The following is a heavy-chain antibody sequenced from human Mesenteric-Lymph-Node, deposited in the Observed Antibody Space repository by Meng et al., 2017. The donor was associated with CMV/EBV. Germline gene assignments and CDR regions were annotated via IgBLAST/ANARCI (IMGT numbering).Heavy chain of an antibody. CDR3: NTIRGTDYGDPLRGY. CDR2: IKSKTNGGTT. CDR1: GLTFSNAW. D-gene: IGHD4/OR15-4a*01. Sequence: GGSLRLSCAASGLTFSNAWRRWVRQVPGKGLEWSGRIKSKTNGGTTDYAATVKGRFTISRDDSKNTLFLQMNSLKTEDTAVYYCNTIRGTDYGDPLRGYWGQGTLVTVSS. V-gene: IGHV3-15*01. J-gene: IGHJ4*02.